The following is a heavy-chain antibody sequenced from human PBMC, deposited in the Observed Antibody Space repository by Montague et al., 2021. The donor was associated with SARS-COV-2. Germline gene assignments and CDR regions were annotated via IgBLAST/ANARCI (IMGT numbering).Heavy chain of an antibody. CDR1: GASINSDY. V-gene: IGHV4-59*01. CDR3: ARADFSGHNAERFYSDGFDV. J-gene: IGHJ6*02. D-gene: IGHD2-15*01. CDR2: ISNSGNT. Sequence: SETLSLTCTVSGASINSDYWNWIRQPPGKGLEWIGYISNSGNTNSNPSLKSRVTISGDTSKNQFSLRLSSVTAADTAVYYCARADFSGHNAERFYSDGFDVWGQGTTVTVSS.